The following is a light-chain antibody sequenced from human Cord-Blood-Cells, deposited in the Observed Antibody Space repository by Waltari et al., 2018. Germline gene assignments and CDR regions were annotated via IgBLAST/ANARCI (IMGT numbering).Light chain of an antibody. CDR3: CSYAGSSTSWV. V-gene: IGLV2-23*01. CDR2: EGS. CDR1: SSDAGSYNL. J-gene: IGLJ3*02. Sequence: QSALPQPASASGSPGQSITISCTATSSDAGSYNLVSWYQQHPGKAPTRMIYEGSKRPSGVSNRFSGSKSGNTASLTISGLQAEDEADYYCCSYAGSSTSWVFGGGTKLTVL.